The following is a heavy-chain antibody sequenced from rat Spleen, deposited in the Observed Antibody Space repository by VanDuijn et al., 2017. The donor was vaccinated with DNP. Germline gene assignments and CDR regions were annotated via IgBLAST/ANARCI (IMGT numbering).Heavy chain of an antibody. V-gene: IGHV5-22*01. D-gene: IGHD4-3*01. CDR1: GFTFSDYY. CDR3: VRWNSGHFDY. Sequence: EVQLVESGGGLVQPGRSLKLSCAASGFTFSDYYMAWVRQAPAKGLEWVAYIGSPAYAPYYTESVKGRFAISRDNAKSTLYLQMNSLRSEDMATYYCVRWNSGHFDYWGQGVMVTVSS. J-gene: IGHJ2*01. CDR2: IGSPAYAP.